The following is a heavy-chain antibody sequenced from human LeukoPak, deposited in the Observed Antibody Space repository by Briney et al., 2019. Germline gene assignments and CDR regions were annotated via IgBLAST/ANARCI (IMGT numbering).Heavy chain of an antibody. CDR1: GGTFSSYA. D-gene: IGHD3-22*01. V-gene: IGHV1-69*04. CDR3: AKSGSSNYFPDY. J-gene: IGHJ4*02. Sequence: SVKVSCKASGGTFSSYAISWVRQAPGQGLEWMGRIIPILGIANYAQKFQGRVTITADKSTSTAYMELSSLRADDTAVYYCAKSGSSNYFPDYWGQGTVVTVSS. CDR2: IIPILGIA.